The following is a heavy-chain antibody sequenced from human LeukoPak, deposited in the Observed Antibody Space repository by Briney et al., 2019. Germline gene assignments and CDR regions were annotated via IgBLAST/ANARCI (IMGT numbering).Heavy chain of an antibody. V-gene: IGHV4-59*01. CDR2: IYYSGST. CDR3: ARGGTVRNGMDV. CDR1: GGSISSYY. D-gene: IGHD1-26*01. Sequence: PSETLSLTCTVSGGSISSYYWSWIRQPPGKGLEWIGYIYYSGSTNYNPSLKSRVTISVDTSRNQFSLKLSSVTAADTAVYYCARGGTVRNGMDVWGQGTTVTVSS. J-gene: IGHJ6*02.